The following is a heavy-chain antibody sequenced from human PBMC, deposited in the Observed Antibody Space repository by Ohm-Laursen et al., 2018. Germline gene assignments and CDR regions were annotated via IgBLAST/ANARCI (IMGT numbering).Heavy chain of an antibody. D-gene: IGHD1-7*01. CDR2: ISYSGGT. J-gene: IGHJ6*02. V-gene: IGHV4-31*11. CDR1: GGSFSGYY. Sequence: TLSLTCAVYGGSFSGYYWTWIRQHPGKGLEWIGYISYSGGTYYNPSLTSRLAISVDTSKKQFSLKLSSVTAADTAVYYCARVSGTPPRYYYGMDVWGQGTTVTVSS. CDR3: ARVSGTPPRYYYGMDV.